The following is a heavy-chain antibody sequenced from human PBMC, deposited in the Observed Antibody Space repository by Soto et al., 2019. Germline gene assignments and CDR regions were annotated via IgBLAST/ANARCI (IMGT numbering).Heavy chain of an antibody. D-gene: IGHD3-10*01. CDR2: IYNGGST. CDR1: GGSISTVNYW. J-gene: IGHJ4*02. Sequence: QVQLQESGPGLVKPSQTLSLTCTVSGGSISTVNYWWSWIRQSPDMGLEWIGQIYNGGSTYNNPSLEGRVTMSVDTSKNQLSLTLSSVSAADTAVYYCARGPSGDKVDSWGQGTLVTVSS. CDR3: ARGPSGDKVDS. V-gene: IGHV4-30-4*01.